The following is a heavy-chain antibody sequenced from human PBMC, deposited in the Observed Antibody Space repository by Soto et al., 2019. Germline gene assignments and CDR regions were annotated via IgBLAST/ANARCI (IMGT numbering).Heavy chain of an antibody. CDR2: TYHVGIP. V-gene: IGHV4-4*02. J-gene: IGHJ4*02. Sequence: SETLSLTCTVSGGSISSSNWWSCVRQAPGKGLEGIGETYHVGIPSYNPSLKGRVPISADKTNNQFSLKLSSVPAADTAVYYCARVPNYWGQGTLVTVSS. CDR3: ARVPNY. CDR1: GGSISSSNW.